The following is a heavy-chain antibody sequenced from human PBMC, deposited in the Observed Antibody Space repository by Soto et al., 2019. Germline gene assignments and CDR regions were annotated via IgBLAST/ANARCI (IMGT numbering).Heavy chain of an antibody. D-gene: IGHD6-19*01. CDR1: GGSISSVSYY. J-gene: IGHJ4*02. V-gene: IGHV4-39*01. Sequence: QLQLQESGPGLVKPSETLSLTCTVSGGSISSVSYYWGWIRQPPGKGLEWIGSIYYSGSTHYNPSLKSRVTISVDTSKNQFSLRLSSVTAADTTVYYCAELAVAGTSTDYWGQGTLVTVSS. CDR2: IYYSGST. CDR3: AELAVAGTSTDY.